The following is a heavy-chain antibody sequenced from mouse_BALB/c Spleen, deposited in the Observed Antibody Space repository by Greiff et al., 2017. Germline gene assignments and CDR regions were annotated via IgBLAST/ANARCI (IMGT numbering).Heavy chain of an antibody. CDR2: IDPANGNT. Sequence: GQLQQSGAELVKPGASVKLSCTASGFNIKDTYMHWVKQRPEQGLEWIGRIDPANGNTKYDPKFQGKATITADTSSNTAYLQLSSLTSEDTAVYYCATPITTAPWFAYWGQGTLVTVSA. CDR3: ATPITTAPWFAY. CDR1: GFNIKDTY. V-gene: IGHV14-3*02. J-gene: IGHJ3*01. D-gene: IGHD1-2*01.